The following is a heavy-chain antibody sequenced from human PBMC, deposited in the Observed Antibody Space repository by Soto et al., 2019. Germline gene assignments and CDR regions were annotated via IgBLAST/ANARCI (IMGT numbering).Heavy chain of an antibody. CDR1: GYSFTSYG. J-gene: IGHJ4*02. CDR3: AREGIVGAYFDY. CDR2: ISAYNGNT. D-gene: IGHD1-26*01. Sequence: ASVKASCKASGYSFTSYGISWVRQAPGQGLEWMGWISAYNGNTNYAQKLQGRVTMTTDTPTSTAYMELRSLRSDDTAVYYCAREGIVGAYFDYWGQGTLVTVSS. V-gene: IGHV1-18*01.